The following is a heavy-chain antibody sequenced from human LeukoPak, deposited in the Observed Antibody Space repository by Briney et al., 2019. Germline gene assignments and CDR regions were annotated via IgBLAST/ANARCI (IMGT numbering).Heavy chain of an antibody. Sequence: GGSLRLSCAASGFTFSSYSMNWVRQAPGKGLEWVSSISSSSSYIYYADSVKGRFTIFRDNAKNSLYLQMNSLRAEDTAVYYCAREARVVPAAIYEGGFDYWGQGTLVTVSS. CDR2: ISSSSSYI. J-gene: IGHJ4*02. V-gene: IGHV3-21*01. CDR3: AREARVVPAAIYEGGFDY. CDR1: GFTFSSYS. D-gene: IGHD2-2*02.